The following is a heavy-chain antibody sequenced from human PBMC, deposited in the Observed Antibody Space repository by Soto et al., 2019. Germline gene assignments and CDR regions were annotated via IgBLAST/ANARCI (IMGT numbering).Heavy chain of an antibody. D-gene: IGHD3-22*01. CDR1: GGSISSGDYY. Sequence: SETLSLTCTVSGGSISSGDYYWSWIRQPPGKGLEWIGYIYYSGSTYYNPSLKSRVTISVDTSKNQFSLKLSSVTAADTAVYYCARNYYDSSGYSPFDYWGQGTLVTVS. CDR2: IYYSGST. CDR3: ARNYYDSSGYSPFDY. V-gene: IGHV4-30-4*01. J-gene: IGHJ4*02.